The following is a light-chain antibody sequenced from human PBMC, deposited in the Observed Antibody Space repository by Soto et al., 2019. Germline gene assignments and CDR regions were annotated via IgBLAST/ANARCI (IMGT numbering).Light chain of an antibody. CDR2: DVS. Sequence: QSALTQPASVSGSLGQSITISCIGTSSDVGAYNHVCWYQQHPGKVPKFIIYDVSNRPSGVSDRFSGSKSGNTASLTISGLQAEDEADYYCSSLTRSITYVFGTGTKVTVL. J-gene: IGLJ1*01. CDR1: SSDVGAYNH. V-gene: IGLV2-14*03. CDR3: SSLTRSITYV.